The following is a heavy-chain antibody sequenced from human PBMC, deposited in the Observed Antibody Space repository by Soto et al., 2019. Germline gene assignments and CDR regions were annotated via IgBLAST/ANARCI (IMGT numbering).Heavy chain of an antibody. Sequence: GGALRLSCAASGFTFSSYWMSWVRQSPGKGLEWVANIKQDGSEKYYVDSVKGRFTISRDNAKNSLYLQMNSLRAEDTAVYYCARGPRGSAYDFWSGSWFDPWGQGTLVTVSS. D-gene: IGHD3-3*01. J-gene: IGHJ5*02. CDR2: IKQDGSEK. V-gene: IGHV3-7*03. CDR1: GFTFSSYW. CDR3: ARGPRGSAYDFWSGSWFDP.